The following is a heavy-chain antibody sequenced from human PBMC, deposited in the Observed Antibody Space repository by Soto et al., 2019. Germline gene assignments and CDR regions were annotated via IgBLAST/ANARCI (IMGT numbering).Heavy chain of an antibody. CDR2: IYYSGST. CDR1: GGSISSSSYY. Sequence: SETLSLICTVSGGSISSSSYYWGWIRQPPGKGLEWIGSIYYSGSTYYNPSLKSRVTISVDTSKNQFSLKLSSVTAADTAVYYCAVPPDDDYYDSSGYYGTSGWYFDLWGRGTLVTVSS. J-gene: IGHJ2*01. D-gene: IGHD3-22*01. V-gene: IGHV4-39*01. CDR3: AVPPDDDYYDSSGYYGTSGWYFDL.